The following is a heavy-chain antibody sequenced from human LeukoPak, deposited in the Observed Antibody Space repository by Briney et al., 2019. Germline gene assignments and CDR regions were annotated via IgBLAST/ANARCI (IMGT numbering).Heavy chain of an antibody. CDR2: ISSYSSYI. Sequence: GGSLRLSCAASGFTFSSYSMNWVRQAPGKGLEWVSSISSYSSYIYYADSVKGRFTISRDNAKNSLYLQMNSLRAEDTAVYYCARVARQLTGYWGQGTLVTVSS. D-gene: IGHD3-9*01. CDR3: ARVARQLTGY. J-gene: IGHJ4*02. V-gene: IGHV3-21*01. CDR1: GFTFSSYS.